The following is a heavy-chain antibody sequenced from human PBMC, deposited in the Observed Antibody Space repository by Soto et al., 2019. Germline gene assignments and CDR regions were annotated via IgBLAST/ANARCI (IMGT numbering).Heavy chain of an antibody. CDR3: AKGTTAVYCFDF. CDR1: GFTFSSYA. V-gene: IGHV3-23*01. CDR2: ISATGGSA. J-gene: IGHJ4*02. Sequence: DVQLLESGGGLVQPGGSLRLSCAASGFTFSSYAMSWVRQAPGKGLEWVSAISATGGSAFYADSVKGRFTISRDNSKNTLFLQIDRLVTEDTAVYYCAKGTTAVYCFDFWGQGTLVTVSS. D-gene: IGHD2-15*01.